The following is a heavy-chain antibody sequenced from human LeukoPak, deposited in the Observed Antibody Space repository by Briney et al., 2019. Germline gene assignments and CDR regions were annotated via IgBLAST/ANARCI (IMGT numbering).Heavy chain of an antibody. J-gene: IGHJ4*02. V-gene: IGHV1-69*04. CDR2: IIPFLDIT. Sequence: SVKVSCKASGATFTSYAVSWVRQAPGQGLEWMGRIIPFLDITNYSQKFRGRVTITADKSTSTAYMELSSLRSDDTAVYYCARDKWGYCTNGICSYFDYWGQGTLVTVSS. CDR3: ARDKWGYCTNGICSYFDY. CDR1: GATFTSYA. D-gene: IGHD2-8*01.